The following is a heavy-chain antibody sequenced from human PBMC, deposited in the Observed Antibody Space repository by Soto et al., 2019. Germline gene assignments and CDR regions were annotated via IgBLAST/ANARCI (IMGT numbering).Heavy chain of an antibody. CDR1: GGSFSGYY. D-gene: IGHD2-2*02. V-gene: IGHV4-34*01. CDR2: INHSGST. CDR3: ARGLVGYCSSTSCYTRGHWYFDL. J-gene: IGHJ2*01. Sequence: SETLSLTCAVYGGSFSGYYWSWIRQPPGKGLEWIGEINHSGSTNYNPSLKSRVTISVDTSKNQFSLKLSSVTAADTAVYYCARGLVGYCSSTSCYTRGHWYFDLWGRGTLVTVSS.